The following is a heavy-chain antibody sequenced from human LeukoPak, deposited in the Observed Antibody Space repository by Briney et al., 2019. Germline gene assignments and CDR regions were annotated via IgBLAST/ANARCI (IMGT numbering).Heavy chain of an antibody. J-gene: IGHJ6*02. CDR2: ISGSGGDT. V-gene: IGHV3-23*01. D-gene: IGHD3/OR15-3a*01. CDR3: AKVYDFWSGNQGMDV. Sequence: GGSLRLSCAASGFTFSSYAMSWVRQAPGKGLEWVSAISGSGGDTYYADSVKGRFTISRENSKNTLHLQMNSLRAEDTAVYYCAKVYDFWSGNQGMDVWGQGTTVTVSS. CDR1: GFTFSSYA.